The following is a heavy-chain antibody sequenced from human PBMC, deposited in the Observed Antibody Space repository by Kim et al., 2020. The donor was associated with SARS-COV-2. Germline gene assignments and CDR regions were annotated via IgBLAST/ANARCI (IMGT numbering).Heavy chain of an antibody. D-gene: IGHD1-26*01. CDR2: IYYSGST. J-gene: IGHJ3*02. Sequence: SETLSLTCTVSGGSISSSSYYWGWIRQPPGKGLEWIGSIYYSGSTYYNPSLKSRVTVSVDTSKNQFSLKLSSVTAADTAVYYCARGGSLKGYAFDIWG. CDR1: GGSISSSSYY. V-gene: IGHV4-39*01. CDR3: ARGGSLKGYAFDI.